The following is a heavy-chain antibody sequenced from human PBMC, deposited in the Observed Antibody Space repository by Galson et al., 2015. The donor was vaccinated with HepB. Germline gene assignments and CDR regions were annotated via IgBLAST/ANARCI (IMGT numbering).Heavy chain of an antibody. J-gene: IGHJ3*01. V-gene: IGHV4-59*10. CDR3: ARRGDNCFDP. CDR1: GGSFSGYY. Sequence: ETLSLTCAVYGGSFSGYYWNWIRQPAGKGPEWIGRIYSSGSTIYNPSLRGRVTMPVDTSKNQFSLKLSSVTAADTAVYYCARRGDNCFDPWGQGTMVTVSS. D-gene: IGHD1-1*01. CDR2: IYSSGST.